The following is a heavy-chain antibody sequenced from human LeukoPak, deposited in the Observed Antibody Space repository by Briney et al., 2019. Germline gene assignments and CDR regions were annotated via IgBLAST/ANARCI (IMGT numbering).Heavy chain of an antibody. J-gene: IGHJ4*02. Sequence: SQTLSLTCAISGDSIFTNNVAWNWIRQSPSRGLEWLGRTYYRSKWSFEYAVSVKSRITINADTSKNQFSLQLSSVTPEDTAVYYCARGKYTSFDNWGQGTLVTVSS. D-gene: IGHD6-6*01. CDR3: ARGKYTSFDN. CDR1: GDSIFTNNVA. V-gene: IGHV6-1*01. CDR2: TYYRSKWSF.